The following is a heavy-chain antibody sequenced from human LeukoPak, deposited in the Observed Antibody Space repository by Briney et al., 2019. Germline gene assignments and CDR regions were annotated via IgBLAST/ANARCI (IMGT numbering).Heavy chain of an antibody. Sequence: GESLKISCKGSGYSFTSYWIGWVRQMPGKGLEWMGIIYPGDSDTRYSPSFQGQVTISADKSISTAYLQWSSLKASDTAMYYCARGAYDSSGYYYEGVDYWGQGTLVTVSS. CDR2: IYPGDSDT. V-gene: IGHV5-51*01. CDR1: GYSFTSYW. CDR3: ARGAYDSSGYYYEGVDY. J-gene: IGHJ4*02. D-gene: IGHD3-22*01.